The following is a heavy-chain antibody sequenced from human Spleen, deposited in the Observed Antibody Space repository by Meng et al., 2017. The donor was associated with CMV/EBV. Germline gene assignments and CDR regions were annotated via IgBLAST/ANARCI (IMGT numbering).Heavy chain of an antibody. D-gene: IGHD3-9*01. CDR1: FTSYA. Sequence: FTSYAMNWVRQAPGQGLEWMGWINTNTGNPTYAQGFTGWFVFSLDTSVSTAYLQISSLKAEDTAVYYCARAGVGILTGYYKNYYFDYWGQGTLVTVSS. J-gene: IGHJ4*02. CDR3: ARAGVGILTGYYKNYYFDY. V-gene: IGHV7-4-1*02. CDR2: INTNTGNP.